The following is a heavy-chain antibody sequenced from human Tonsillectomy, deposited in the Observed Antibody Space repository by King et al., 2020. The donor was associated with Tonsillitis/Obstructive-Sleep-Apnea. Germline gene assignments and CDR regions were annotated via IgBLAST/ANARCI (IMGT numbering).Heavy chain of an antibody. CDR2: ISGSGGNT. CDR1: AFTFSNRA. J-gene: IGHJ4*02. D-gene: IGHD2-8*01. Sequence: VQLVESGGGLVQPGGSLRLSCAASAFTFSNRAMSWVRQPPGKGLEWVSAISGSGGNTYYADSVKGRFTISRDNFKNTLYLQMNSLRAAHTAVYYCAKVPGYCTNGVCSDYWGQGTLVAVSS. V-gene: IGHV3-23*04. CDR3: AKVPGYCTNGVCSDY.